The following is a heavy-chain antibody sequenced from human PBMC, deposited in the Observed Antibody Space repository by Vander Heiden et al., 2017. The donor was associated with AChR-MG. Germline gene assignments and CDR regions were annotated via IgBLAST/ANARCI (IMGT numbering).Heavy chain of an antibody. Sequence: QVQLVQSGAEVTKPGSSVKVSCKASGGTFSSYAISWVRQAPGQGLEWMGGIIPIFGTANYAQKCQGRVTITADESTSTAYMELSSLRSEDTAVYYCARVQLGDYYYYYGMDVWGQGTTVTVSS. CDR3: ARVQLGDYYYYYGMDV. CDR2: IIPIFGTA. CDR1: GGTFSSYA. J-gene: IGHJ6*02. D-gene: IGHD2-2*01. V-gene: IGHV1-69*01.